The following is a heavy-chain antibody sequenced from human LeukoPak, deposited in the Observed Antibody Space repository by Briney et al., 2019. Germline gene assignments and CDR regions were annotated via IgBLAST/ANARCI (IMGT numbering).Heavy chain of an antibody. CDR1: GGSITSYY. CDR2: TSYSGST. V-gene: IGHV4-59*01. Sequence: SETLSLTCTVSGGSITSYYWNWIRQPPGKGLEWIGYTSYSGSTNYNPSLKSRATLSVDTSKNQLSLRLSSLTAADTAVYYCARWSSCWYSFDYWGQGALVTVSS. J-gene: IGHJ4*02. D-gene: IGHD2-15*01. CDR3: ARWSSCWYSFDY.